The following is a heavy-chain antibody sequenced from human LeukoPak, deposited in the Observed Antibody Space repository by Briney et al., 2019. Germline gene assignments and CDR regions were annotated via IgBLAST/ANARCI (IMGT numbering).Heavy chain of an antibody. D-gene: IGHD3-10*01. J-gene: IGHJ3*02. V-gene: IGHV3-21*01. CDR2: ISSSSTYI. CDR1: GFTFSGYS. Sequence: GGSLRLSCAASGFTFSGYSMNWVRQAPGKGLEWVSSISSSSTYIYYADSVKGRFTISRDNAQNSLYLQMNSLRAEDTAVYYCARHDGSGSYYTAFDIWGQGTMVTVSS. CDR3: ARHDGSGSYYTAFDI.